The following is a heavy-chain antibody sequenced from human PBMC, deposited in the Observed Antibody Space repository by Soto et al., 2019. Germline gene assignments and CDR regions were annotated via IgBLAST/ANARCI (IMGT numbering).Heavy chain of an antibody. CDR2: IIPIFGTA. D-gene: IGHD4-4*01. Sequence: QVQLVQSGAEVKKPGSSVKVSCKASGGTFSSYAISWVRQAPGQGLEWMGGIIPIFGTANYAQKFQGRVTITADESTSTAYMELRSLRSEDTAVYYCASGLLQYRYYYYGMDVWGQGTTVTVSS. CDR3: ASGLLQYRYYYYGMDV. J-gene: IGHJ6*02. CDR1: GGTFSSYA. V-gene: IGHV1-69*12.